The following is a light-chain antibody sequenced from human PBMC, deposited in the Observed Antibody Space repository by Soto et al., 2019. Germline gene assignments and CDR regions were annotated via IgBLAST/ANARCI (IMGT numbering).Light chain of an antibody. J-gene: IGKJ4*01. CDR1: QGISSY. CDR2: AAS. V-gene: IGKV1-8*01. Sequence: AIRMTQSPSSFSASTGDRVTITCRASQGISSYLAWYQQKPGKALKLLIYAASTLQSGVRSRFSGSGSGTDFTLTISCLQSEECATYYCKQYYSYPLTFGGGSKVDI. CDR3: KQYYSYPLT.